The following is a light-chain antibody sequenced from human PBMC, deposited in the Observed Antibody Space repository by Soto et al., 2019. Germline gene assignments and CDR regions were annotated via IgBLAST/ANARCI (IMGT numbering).Light chain of an antibody. V-gene: IGKV3-20*01. CDR2: GAS. J-gene: IGKJ1*01. Sequence: EIVLTQSPGTLSLCPGERARLSWRASQSVSSSSLAWYQHKRGQAPRLLIHGASSRSTGIPDRFSGSGSGTDFTLTIRRLEPEDFAVYYCQQYGGSPRTFGQGTKVDIK. CDR1: QSVSSSS. CDR3: QQYGGSPRT.